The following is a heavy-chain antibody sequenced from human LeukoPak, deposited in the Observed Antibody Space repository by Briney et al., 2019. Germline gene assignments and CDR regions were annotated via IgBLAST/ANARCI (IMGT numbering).Heavy chain of an antibody. D-gene: IGHD3-3*01. Sequence: GASVKVSCKASGYTFTSYGISWVRQAPGQGLEWMGWISAYNGNTNYAQKLQGRVTMTTDTSTSTAYMELRSLRSDDTAVYYCAGARTIFGVVDFGYWGQGTLVTVSS. CDR2: ISAYNGNT. J-gene: IGHJ4*02. CDR1: GYTFTSYG. CDR3: AGARTIFGVVDFGY. V-gene: IGHV1-18*01.